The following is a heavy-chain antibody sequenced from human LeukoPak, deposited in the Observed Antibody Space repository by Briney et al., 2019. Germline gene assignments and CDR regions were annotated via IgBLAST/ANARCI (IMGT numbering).Heavy chain of an antibody. CDR2: IYTSGST. CDR1: GGSISSYY. J-gene: IGHJ4*02. CDR3: AREAVVTPGEIYFDY. Sequence: SETLSLTCTVSGGSISSYYWSWIRQPAGKGLEWIGRIYTSGSTNYNPSLKSRVTMSVDTSKNQFSLKLSSVTAAVTAVYYCAREAVVTPGEIYFDYWGQGTLVTVSS. D-gene: IGHD4-23*01. V-gene: IGHV4-4*07.